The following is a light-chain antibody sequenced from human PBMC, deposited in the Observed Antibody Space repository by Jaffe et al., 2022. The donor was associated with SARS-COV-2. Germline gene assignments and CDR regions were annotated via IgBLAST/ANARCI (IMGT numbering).Light chain of an antibody. V-gene: IGKV1-9*01. CDR1: QGIGSF. Sequence: DIQLTQSPSFLSASVGDRVTITCRASQGIGSFLAWYQQKPGKAPKLLVSAASTLQSGVPSRFSGSGSGTEFTLTISSLQPEDFATYYCQQLNSYPRTFGQGTELEIK. CDR3: QQLNSYPRT. J-gene: IGKJ2*01. CDR2: AAS.